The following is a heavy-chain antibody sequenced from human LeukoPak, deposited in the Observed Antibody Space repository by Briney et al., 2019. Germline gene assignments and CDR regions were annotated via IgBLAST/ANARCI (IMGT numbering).Heavy chain of an antibody. V-gene: IGHV3-74*01. CDR2: IKRDGRNI. CDR3: AREGALGYGHYTYDY. D-gene: IGHD4-17*01. J-gene: IGHJ4*02. Sequence: GGSLRLSCAASGFTPSDYWMRWVRQPPEEGRVWVSRIKRDGRNIRYANSGKGRFTISRDNAKNTLYLQMNRLTPEDTAVYYCAREGALGYGHYTYDYWGQGTLVTVSS. CDR1: GFTPSDYW.